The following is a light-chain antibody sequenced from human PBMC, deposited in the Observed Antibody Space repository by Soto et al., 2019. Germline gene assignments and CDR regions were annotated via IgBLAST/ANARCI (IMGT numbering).Light chain of an antibody. CDR1: QSVSSN. Sequence: PGDRVTITCRASQSVSSNLAWYQQKPGQAPRLLIYGASTRATGIPARFSGSGSGTEFTLTISSLQSEDVAVYYCQHYYNTPPTFGGGTKVDIK. V-gene: IGKV3-15*01. CDR3: QHYYNTPPT. CDR2: GAS. J-gene: IGKJ4*01.